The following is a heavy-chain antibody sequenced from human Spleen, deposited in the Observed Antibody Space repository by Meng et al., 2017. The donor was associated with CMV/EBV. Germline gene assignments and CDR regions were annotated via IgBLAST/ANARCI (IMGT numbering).Heavy chain of an antibody. CDR1: GYTFTDHY. D-gene: IGHD2-2*02. V-gene: IGHV1-2*02. CDR2: INPTTGGT. Sequence: SCKAAGYTFTDHYMHWWRQAPGHGPEWMGWINPTTGGTNYEQKFQDRVTLTRDTSISTAYMELSRLRSDDTAVYYCARSREGDLYDYWGRGTLVTVSS. J-gene: IGHJ4*02. CDR3: ARSREGDLYDY.